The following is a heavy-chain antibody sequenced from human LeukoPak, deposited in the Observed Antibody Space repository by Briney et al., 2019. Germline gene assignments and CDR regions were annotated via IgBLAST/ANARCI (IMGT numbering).Heavy chain of an antibody. J-gene: IGHJ2*01. CDR2: IYYSGST. CDR3: ARHGGRGWKYQLLYRPNWYFDL. D-gene: IGHD2-2*02. CDR1: GGSISSSSYY. V-gene: IGHV4-39*01. Sequence: PSETLSLTCTVSGGSISSSSYYWGWIRQPPGKGPEWIGSIYYSGSTYYNPSLKSRVTISVDTSKNQFSLKLSSVTAADTAVYYCARHGGRGWKYQLLYRPNWYFDLWGRGTLVTVSS.